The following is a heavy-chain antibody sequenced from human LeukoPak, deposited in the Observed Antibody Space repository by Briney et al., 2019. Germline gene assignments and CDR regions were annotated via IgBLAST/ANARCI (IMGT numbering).Heavy chain of an antibody. CDR3: AKDIGDFWSGWFGDYYYGMDV. Sequence: PGGSLRLSCAASGFTFSSYGMHWVRQAPGKGLEWVAVISYDGSNKYYADSVKGRFTISRDNSKNTLYLQMNSLRAEDTAVYYCAKDIGDFWSGWFGDYYYGMDVWGQGTTVTVSS. D-gene: IGHD3-3*01. CDR1: GFTFSSYG. CDR2: ISYDGSNK. V-gene: IGHV3-30*18. J-gene: IGHJ6*02.